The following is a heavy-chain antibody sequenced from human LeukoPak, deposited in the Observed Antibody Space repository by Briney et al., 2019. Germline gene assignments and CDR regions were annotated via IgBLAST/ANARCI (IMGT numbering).Heavy chain of an antibody. D-gene: IGHD5-12*01. V-gene: IGHV3-48*01. J-gene: IGHJ4*02. Sequence: GGSLRLSCAPSGFTFSGYALNWVRQASGKGLEWVSYISSDSSGIYYADSVKGRFTISRDNSKSTLYLQMNSLRAEDTAIYYCAKNGWLRSSGLWGDYWGQGALVTVSS. CDR1: GFTFSGYA. CDR2: ISSDSSGI. CDR3: AKNGWLRSSGLWGDY.